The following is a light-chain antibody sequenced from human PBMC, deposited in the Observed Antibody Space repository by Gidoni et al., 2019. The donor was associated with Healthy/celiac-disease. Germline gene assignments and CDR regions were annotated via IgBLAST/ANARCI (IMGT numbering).Light chain of an antibody. V-gene: IGKV4-1*01. J-gene: IGKJ4*01. Sequence: DIVMTQSPASLAVSLGERATINCKSSQSVLYSSNNKNYLAWYQQKPGQPPKLLIYWASTREAGVPDRFSGSGSGTDFTLTISSLQAEDVAVYYCQLYYSTPQTFGGGTKVEIK. CDR1: QSVLYSSNNKNY. CDR2: WAS. CDR3: QLYYSTPQT.